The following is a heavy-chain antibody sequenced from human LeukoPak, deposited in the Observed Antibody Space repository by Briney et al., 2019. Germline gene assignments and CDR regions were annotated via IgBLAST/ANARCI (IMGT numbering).Heavy chain of an antibody. Sequence: ASVKVSCKASGYTFTSYGISWVRQAPGQGLEWMGWISAYNGNTNYAQKLQGRVTMTTDTSTSTAYMELRSLRSDDTAVYYCARDQIFIAVAGTSGDYWGQGTLVTVSS. V-gene: IGHV1-18*01. D-gene: IGHD6-19*01. CDR1: GYTFTSYG. J-gene: IGHJ4*02. CDR3: ARDQIFIAVAGTSGDY. CDR2: ISAYNGNT.